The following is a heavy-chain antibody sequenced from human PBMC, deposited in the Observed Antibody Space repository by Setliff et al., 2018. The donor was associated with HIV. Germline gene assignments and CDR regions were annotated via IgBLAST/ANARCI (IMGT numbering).Heavy chain of an antibody. Sequence: PGGSLRLSCAASELTFSNYAMTWVRQAPGKGLEWVSYISSSSSTIYYTDSLKGRFTISRDNARSSLYLEMNSLRAEDTAVYYCARHDVVRGAIDNWGQGTLVTVSS. D-gene: IGHD3-10*01. V-gene: IGHV3-48*04. CDR2: ISSSSSTI. CDR1: ELTFSNYA. J-gene: IGHJ4*02. CDR3: ARHDVVRGAIDN.